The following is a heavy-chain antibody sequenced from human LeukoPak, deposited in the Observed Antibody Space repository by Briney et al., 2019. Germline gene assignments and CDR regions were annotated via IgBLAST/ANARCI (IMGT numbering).Heavy chain of an antibody. CDR2: IYSGGST. D-gene: IGHD3-10*01. V-gene: IGHV3-53*01. CDR3: ASLGSGSYYGSIDY. Sequence: GSLRLSCAASGFTFSSYAMSWVRQAPGKGLEWVSVIYSGGSTYYADSVKGRFTISRDNPKNTLYLQMNSLRAEDTAVYYCASLGSGSYYGSIDYWGQGTLVTVSS. CDR1: GFTFSSYA. J-gene: IGHJ4*02.